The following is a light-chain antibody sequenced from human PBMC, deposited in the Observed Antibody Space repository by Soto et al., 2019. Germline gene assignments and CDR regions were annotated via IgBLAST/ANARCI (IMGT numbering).Light chain of an antibody. V-gene: IGKV3-15*01. J-gene: IGKJ1*01. Sequence: EIVLTQSPGTLSVSPGDRVTLSCRASQSVDINLAWYQQRAGQAPRLLVYGASTKATDMPGRFSGRGSGTDFTLTITSLQSEDFGVYFCQQYKDWPTTFGQGTKVDIK. CDR2: GAS. CDR3: QQYKDWPTT. CDR1: QSVDIN.